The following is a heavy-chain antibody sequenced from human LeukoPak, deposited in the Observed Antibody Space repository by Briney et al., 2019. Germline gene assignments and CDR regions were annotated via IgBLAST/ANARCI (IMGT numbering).Heavy chain of an antibody. CDR2: IKQDGSEK. CDR1: GFTFSSYW. J-gene: IGHJ3*02. CDR3: ARPYSSGYYFDAFDI. D-gene: IGHD3-22*01. V-gene: IGHV3-7*01. Sequence: PGGSLRLSCAASGFTFSSYWMSWVRQAPGKGLEWVANIKQDGSEKYYVDSLRGRFTVSRDNAKNSLYLQMKSLRAEDTAVYYCARPYSSGYYFDAFDIWGQGTMVTVSS.